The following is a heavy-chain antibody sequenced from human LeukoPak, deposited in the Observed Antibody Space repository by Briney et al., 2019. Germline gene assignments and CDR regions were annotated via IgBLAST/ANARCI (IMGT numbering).Heavy chain of an antibody. J-gene: IGHJ4*02. Sequence: PSETLSLTCTVSGGSISSYYWSWIRQPAGEGLEWIGRIYTSGSTNYNPSLKSRVTISVDKSKNQFSLKLSSVTAADTAVYYCARSGYCSSTSCYAVDYFDYWGQGTLLTVSS. V-gene: IGHV4-4*07. CDR3: ARSGYCSSTSCYAVDYFDY. D-gene: IGHD2-2*01. CDR2: IYTSGST. CDR1: GGSISSYY.